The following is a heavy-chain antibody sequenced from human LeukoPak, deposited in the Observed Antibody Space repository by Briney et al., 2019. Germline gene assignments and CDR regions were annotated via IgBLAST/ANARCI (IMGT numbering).Heavy chain of an antibody. CDR2: ISADNGNT. V-gene: IGHV1-18*01. D-gene: IGHD3-16*01. J-gene: IGHJ1*01. Sequence: ASVKVPCKASGYTFSSYAISWVRQAPGQGLEWMGWISADNGNTNYAQKLRGRVTMTTDTSTSTAYMELRSLRSDDTALYYCARGPMIPQYFHYWGQGTLVTVSS. CDR3: ARGPMIPQYFHY. CDR1: GYTFSSYA.